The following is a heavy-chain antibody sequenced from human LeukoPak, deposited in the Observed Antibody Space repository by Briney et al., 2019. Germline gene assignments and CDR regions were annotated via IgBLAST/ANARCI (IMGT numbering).Heavy chain of an antibody. J-gene: IGHJ4*02. Sequence: GGSLRLSCAASGFTFSTFGMNWVRQAPARGLEWVSYISSSSSTIYYADSVKGRFTISRDNAKNSLYLQMNSLRDEDTAVYYCASPQESGTTSFVGYWGQGTLVTVSS. D-gene: IGHD2/OR15-2a*01. V-gene: IGHV3-48*02. CDR3: ASPQESGTTSFVGY. CDR2: ISSSSSTI. CDR1: GFTFSTFG.